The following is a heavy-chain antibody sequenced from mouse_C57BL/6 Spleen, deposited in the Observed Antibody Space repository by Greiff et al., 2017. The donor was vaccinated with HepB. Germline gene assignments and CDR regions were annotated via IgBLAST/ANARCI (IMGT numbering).Heavy chain of an antibody. J-gene: IGHJ1*03. Sequence: VQLQQPGAELVMPGASVKLSCKASGYTFTSYWMHCVKQRPGQGLEWIGELDPSDSYTNYNQKFKGKSTLTVDKSSSTAYMQLSSLTSEDSAVFYCARGGNYLYWYFDVWGTGTTVTVSS. V-gene: IGHV1-69*01. CDR2: LDPSDSYT. D-gene: IGHD2-1*01. CDR1: GYTFTSYW. CDR3: ARGGNYLYWYFDV.